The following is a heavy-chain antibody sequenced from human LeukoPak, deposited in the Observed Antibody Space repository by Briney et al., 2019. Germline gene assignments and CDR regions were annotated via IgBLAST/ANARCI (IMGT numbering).Heavy chain of an antibody. CDR2: IRYDGSNK. D-gene: IGHD2-2*01. Sequence: GGSLRLSCAASGFTFSSYGMHWVRQAPGKGLEWVAFIRYDGSNKYYADSVKRRFTIYRDNSKNTLYQQMNSLRAEDTAVYYCAKDIVYCSSTSCPWGQGTLVTVSS. J-gene: IGHJ5*02. CDR1: GFTFSSYG. CDR3: AKDIVYCSSTSCP. V-gene: IGHV3-30*02.